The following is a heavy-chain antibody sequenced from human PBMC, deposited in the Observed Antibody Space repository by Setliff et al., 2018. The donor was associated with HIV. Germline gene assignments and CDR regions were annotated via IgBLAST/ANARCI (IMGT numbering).Heavy chain of an antibody. CDR2: ISSSSSYI. D-gene: IGHD3-16*01. J-gene: IGHJ5*02. V-gene: IGHV3-21*01. CDR1: GGSFSGYF. Sequence: ETLSLTCAVYGGSFSGYFWTWIRQSPGKGLEWVSSISSSSSYIYYAGSVKGRFTISRDNAKNSLYLQMNSLRVEDTAIYFCARYFYASSSSAIDAWGQGMPVTVSS. CDR3: ARYFYASSSSAIDA.